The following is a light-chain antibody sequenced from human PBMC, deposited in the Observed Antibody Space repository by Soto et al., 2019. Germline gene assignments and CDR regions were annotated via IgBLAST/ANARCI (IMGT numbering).Light chain of an antibody. V-gene: IGLV3-1*01. CDR2: QDS. CDR1: KLGDKY. J-gene: IGLJ1*01. Sequence: SYELTQPPSVSVSPGQTASITCSGDKLGDKYACWYQQKPGQSPVLVIYQDSKRPSGIPERFSGSNSGNTATLTISGTQAMYEADYYCQAWDSSTAVFGTGTTVTVL. CDR3: QAWDSSTAV.